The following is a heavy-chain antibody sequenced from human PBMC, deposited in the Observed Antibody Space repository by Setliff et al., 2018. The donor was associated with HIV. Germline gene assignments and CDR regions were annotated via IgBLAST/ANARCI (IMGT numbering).Heavy chain of an antibody. V-gene: IGHV4-30-2*01. CDR1: GGSISSGGYS. CDR2: IYHRGST. J-gene: IGHJ4*02. CDR3: ARAPLEYSGYDYLRYFDY. Sequence: KTSETLSLTCDVSGGSISSGGYSWSWIRQPPGKGLEWIGYIYHRGSTYYNPSLKSRVTISVDRSKNQFSLKLSSVTAADTAVYYCARAPLEYSGYDYLRYFDYWGQGTLVTVSS. D-gene: IGHD5-12*01.